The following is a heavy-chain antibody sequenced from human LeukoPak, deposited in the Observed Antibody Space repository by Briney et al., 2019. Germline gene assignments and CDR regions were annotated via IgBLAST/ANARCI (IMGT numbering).Heavy chain of an antibody. Sequence: GGSLRLSCAASGFTFSNYAMSWVRQAPGKGLEWVSAISGSGVSKDYADSVKGRFTISRDNSKNTLYLQMSSLRAEDTAVYYCAKTLAYCSGGSCYSDYYFDYWGQGTLVTVSS. CDR2: ISGSGVSK. D-gene: IGHD2-15*01. J-gene: IGHJ4*02. V-gene: IGHV3-23*01. CDR1: GFTFSNYA. CDR3: AKTLAYCSGGSCYSDYYFDY.